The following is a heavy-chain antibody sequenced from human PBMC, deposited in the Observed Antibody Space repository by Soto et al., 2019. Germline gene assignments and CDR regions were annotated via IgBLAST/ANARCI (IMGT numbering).Heavy chain of an antibody. D-gene: IGHD6-6*01. V-gene: IGHV4-59*01. Sequence: SETLSLTCTVPGGSISSYYWSWIRQPPGKGLEWIGYIYYSGSTNYNPSLKSRVTISVDTSKNQFSLKLSSVTAADTAVYYCARSPPLYSSSSGSLDPWGQGTLVTGSS. CDR2: IYYSGST. J-gene: IGHJ5*02. CDR3: ARSPPLYSSSSGSLDP. CDR1: GGSISSYY.